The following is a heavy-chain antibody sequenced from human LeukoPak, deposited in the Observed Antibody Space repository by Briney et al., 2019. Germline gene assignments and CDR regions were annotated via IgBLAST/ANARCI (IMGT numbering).Heavy chain of an antibody. J-gene: IGHJ4*02. V-gene: IGHV3-7*01. CDR2: TKQDGSDK. D-gene: IGHD6-13*01. CDR1: EFTFSSYW. Sequence: GGSLRLSCAASEFTFSSYWMSWVRQAPGKGLQWVANTKQDGSDKNYVDSVKGRFTISRDNAKNSLYLQMKSLRAEDTAVYYCARERPGGATAVDYWGQGTLVTVSS. CDR3: ARERPGGATAVDY.